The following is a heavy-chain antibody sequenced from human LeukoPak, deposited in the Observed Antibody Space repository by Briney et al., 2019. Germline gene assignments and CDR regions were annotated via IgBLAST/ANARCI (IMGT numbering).Heavy chain of an antibody. Sequence: SVKVSCKASGGTFSSYAISWVRQAPGQGLEWIGGIIPIFGTANYAQKFQGRVTITTDESTSTAYMELSSLRSEDTAVYYCARGHCSGGSCYPSAFDIWGQGTMVTVSS. CDR1: GGTFSSYA. J-gene: IGHJ3*02. CDR3: ARGHCSGGSCYPSAFDI. CDR2: IIPIFGTA. V-gene: IGHV1-69*05. D-gene: IGHD2-15*01.